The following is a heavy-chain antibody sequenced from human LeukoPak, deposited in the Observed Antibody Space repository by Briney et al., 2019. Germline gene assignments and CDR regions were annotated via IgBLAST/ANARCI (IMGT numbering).Heavy chain of an antibody. V-gene: IGHV4-61*02. CDR2: IYTSGST. CDR1: GGSISSGSYY. D-gene: IGHD5-18*01. Sequence: PSQTLSLTCTVSGGSISSGSYYWSWIRQPAGKGLEWIGRIYTSGSTNYNPSLKSRVTISVDTSKNQFSLKLSSVTAADTAVYYCARVYSYGYPYYYYYMDVWGKGTTVTVSS. CDR3: ARVYSYGYPYYYYYMDV. J-gene: IGHJ6*03.